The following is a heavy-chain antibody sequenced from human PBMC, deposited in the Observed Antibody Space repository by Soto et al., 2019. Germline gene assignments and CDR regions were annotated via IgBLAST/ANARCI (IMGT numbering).Heavy chain of an antibody. Sequence: PQTRCHTYTVSAGSMSTSANHWCRLRQPPGKGLEWIGSIYYSGGTYYNPSLKSRVTISVDTSKNQFSLKLSSVTAADTAVYYCARFYMVRGVMGAFDIWGQGTMITVS. CDR2: IYYSGGT. J-gene: IGHJ3*02. V-gene: IGHV4-39*01. CDR1: AGSMSTSANH. D-gene: IGHD3-10*01. CDR3: ARFYMVRGVMGAFDI.